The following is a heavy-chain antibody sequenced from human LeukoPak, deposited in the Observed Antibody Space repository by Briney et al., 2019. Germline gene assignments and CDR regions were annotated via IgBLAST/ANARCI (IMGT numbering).Heavy chain of an antibody. D-gene: IGHD6-13*01. J-gene: IGHJ4*02. V-gene: IGHV6-1*01. CDR3: ARIQGPIAAAGHSLGY. Sequence: SQTLSLTCAMSGDSVSSSSSAWNWIRQSPSRGLEWLGRTDYRSKWHNDYAVSVKSRITINPDTSKNQFSLQLNSVTPEDTAVYFCARIQGPIAAAGHSLGYWGQGTLVTVSS. CDR2: TDYRSKWHN. CDR1: GDSVSSSSSA.